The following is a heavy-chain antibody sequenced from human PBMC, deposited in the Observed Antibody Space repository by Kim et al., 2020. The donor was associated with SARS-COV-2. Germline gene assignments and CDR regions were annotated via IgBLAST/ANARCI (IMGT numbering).Heavy chain of an antibody. V-gene: IGHV4-61*01. CDR1: GGSVSSDSYY. Sequence: SETLSLTCTVSGGSVSSDSYYWSWTRQPPEKGLEWIGYIHYSGSTDYNPSLKSRVTISLDTSKNQFSLKLSSVTAADTAVYYCARDIRLGGAFDIWGQGTMVTVSS. J-gene: IGHJ3*02. CDR3: ARDIRLGGAFDI. D-gene: IGHD3-3*01. CDR2: IHYSGST.